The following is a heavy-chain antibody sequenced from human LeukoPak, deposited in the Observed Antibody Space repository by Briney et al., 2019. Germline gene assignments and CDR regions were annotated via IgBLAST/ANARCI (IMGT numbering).Heavy chain of an antibody. V-gene: IGHV3-23*01. D-gene: IGHD3-3*01. J-gene: IGHJ4*01. CDR3: AKDGRFLEWLPPYFDY. Sequence: GGSLRLSCAASGFTFSSYAMSWVRQAPGKGLEWVSAISGSGGSTYYADSVKGRFTISRDNSKTTLYLQMNSLRAEDTAVYYCAKDGRFLEWLPPYFDYWGQEPWSPSPQ. CDR2: ISGSGGST. CDR1: GFTFSSYA.